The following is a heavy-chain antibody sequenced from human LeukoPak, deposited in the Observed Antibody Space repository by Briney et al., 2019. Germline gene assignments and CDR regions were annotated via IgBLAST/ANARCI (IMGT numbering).Heavy chain of an antibody. V-gene: IGHV6-1*01. Sequence: SQTLSLTCAISGDSVSSNSAAWNWIRQSPSRGLEWLGRTYYRSKWYNDYAVSVKSRITINPDTSKNQFSLQLNSVTPEDTAVYYCARGDCSSTSCSSANWFDPWGQGTLVTVSS. D-gene: IGHD2-2*01. CDR1: GDSVSSNSAA. CDR2: TYYRSKWYN. J-gene: IGHJ5*02. CDR3: ARGDCSSTSCSSANWFDP.